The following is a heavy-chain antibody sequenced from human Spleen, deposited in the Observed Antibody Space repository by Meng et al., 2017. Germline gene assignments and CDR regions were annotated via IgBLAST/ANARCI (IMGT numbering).Heavy chain of an antibody. CDR3: ARVWTSGSYYIGFVY. CDR1: GYSISSGYY. J-gene: IGHJ4*02. Sequence: SEILSLTCAVSGYSISSGYYWGWIRQPPGKGLEWIGSIYHSGSTYYNPSLKSRVTISVDTSKNQFSLKLSSVAAADTAVYCCARVWTSGSYYIGFVYWGQGTLVTVSS. CDR2: IYHSGST. D-gene: IGHD3-10*01. V-gene: IGHV4-38-2*01.